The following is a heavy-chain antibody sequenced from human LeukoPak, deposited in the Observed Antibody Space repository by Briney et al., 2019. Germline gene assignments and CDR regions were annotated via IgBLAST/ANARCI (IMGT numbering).Heavy chain of an antibody. Sequence: NPSETLSLTCAVSGGSIGSGGYSWSCIRPPPGKGLEWIGYIYHSRSNYYNPSLKSRVTISVDRSKNQFSLKLSSVTAADTAVYYCARAPTPYTVTTGYYYYGMDVWGQGTTVTVSS. CDR3: ARAPTPYTVTTGYYYYGMDV. J-gene: IGHJ6*02. D-gene: IGHD4-17*01. CDR2: IYHSRSN. V-gene: IGHV4-30-2*01. CDR1: GGSIGSGGYS.